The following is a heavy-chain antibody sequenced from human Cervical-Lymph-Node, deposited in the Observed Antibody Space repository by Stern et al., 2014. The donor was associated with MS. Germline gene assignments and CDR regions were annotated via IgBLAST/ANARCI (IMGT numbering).Heavy chain of an antibody. CDR2: IHSDGSRT. D-gene: IGHD7-27*01. Sequence: EVQLVESGGGVVQPGGSLRLSCAASGFTFSSYWMHWVRQAPGKGLVWVSRIHSDGSRTDYADAVKGRFTISRDNAKNTLYLQMNSLRDEDTAVYFCARVGRANWEHWYFDLWGRGTLVTVSS. CDR1: GFTFSSYW. CDR3: ARVGRANWEHWYFDL. J-gene: IGHJ2*01. V-gene: IGHV3-74*02.